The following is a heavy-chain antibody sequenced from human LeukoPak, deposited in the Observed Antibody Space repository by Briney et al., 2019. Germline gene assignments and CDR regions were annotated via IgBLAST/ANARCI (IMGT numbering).Heavy chain of an antibody. V-gene: IGHV3-53*01. CDR2: IYSGGST. CDR3: ARETLEMVLAY. J-gene: IGHJ4*02. CDR1: GFSVRSNY. D-gene: IGHD5-24*01. Sequence: GGSLRLSCAASGFSVRSNYMSWVRQAPGKGLEWVSAIYSGGSTYYADSMKGRFTISRDNSKNTLYLQMSSLRAEDTAVYYCARETLEMVLAYWGQGTLVTVSS.